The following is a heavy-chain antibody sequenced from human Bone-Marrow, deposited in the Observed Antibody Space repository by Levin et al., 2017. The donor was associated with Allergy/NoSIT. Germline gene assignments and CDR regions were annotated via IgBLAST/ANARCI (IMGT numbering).Heavy chain of an antibody. D-gene: IGHD3-3*01. CDR1: GYSFTSYW. Sequence: GGSLRLSCKGSGYSFTSYWIGWVRQMPGKGLEWMGIIYPGDSDTRYSPSFQGQVTISADKSISTAYLQWSSLKASDTAMYYCARRSNDYDFWSGYYYYFDYWGQGTLVTVSS. CDR2: IYPGDSDT. CDR3: ARRSNDYDFWSGYYYYFDY. J-gene: IGHJ4*02. V-gene: IGHV5-51*01.